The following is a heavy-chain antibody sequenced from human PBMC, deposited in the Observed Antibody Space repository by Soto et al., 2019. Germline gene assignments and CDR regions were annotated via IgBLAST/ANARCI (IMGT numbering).Heavy chain of an antibody. Sequence: PSETLSLTCTVSGGSIRSYYWSWIRQPPGKGLEWIGHIYYSGTTNYNPSLKSRITMSVDTSKNQFSLKLSSVTAADTAVYYCARGVETGGNWFDPCGQGTLVTLSS. D-gene: IGHD1-1*01. CDR2: IYYSGTT. V-gene: IGHV4-59*01. J-gene: IGHJ5*02. CDR1: GGSIRSYY. CDR3: ARGVETGGNWFDP.